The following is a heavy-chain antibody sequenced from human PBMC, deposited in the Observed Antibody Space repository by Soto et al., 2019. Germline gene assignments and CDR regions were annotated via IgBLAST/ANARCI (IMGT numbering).Heavy chain of an antibody. CDR2: IIPIFGTA. D-gene: IGHD2-2*01. J-gene: IGHJ6*02. Sequence: QVQLVQSGAEVKKPGSSVKVSCKASGGTFSSYAISWVRQAPGQGLEWMGGIIPIFGTANYAQKFQGRVTITADESTSTAYMELSSLRSEDTAVYYCARVLDEGQYQLLLSYYYYGMDVWGQGTTVTVSS. CDR3: ARVLDEGQYQLLLSYYYYGMDV. CDR1: GGTFSSYA. V-gene: IGHV1-69*01.